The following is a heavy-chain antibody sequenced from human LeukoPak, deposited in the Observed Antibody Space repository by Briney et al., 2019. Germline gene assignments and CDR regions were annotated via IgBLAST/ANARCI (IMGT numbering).Heavy chain of an antibody. CDR1: GGSFSGYY. CDR3: ARMGRYYYDSSGYYYRYYYYMDV. D-gene: IGHD3-22*01. V-gene: IGHV4-34*01. CDR2: INHSGST. J-gene: IGHJ6*03. Sequence: PSETLSLTCAVYGGSFSGYYWSWIRQPPGKGLEWIGEINHSGSTNYNPSLKSRVTISVDTSKNHFSLKLSSVTAADTAVYYCARMGRYYYDSSGYYYRYYYYMDVWGKGTTVTVSS.